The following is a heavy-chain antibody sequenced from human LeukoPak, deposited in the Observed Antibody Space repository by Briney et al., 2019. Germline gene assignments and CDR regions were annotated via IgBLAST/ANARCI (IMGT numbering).Heavy chain of an antibody. CDR2: TYYRSKWYN. Sequence: SQTLSLTCAISGDSVSSNSAAWNWIRQSPSRGLEWLGRTYYRSKWYNDYAVSVKSRITINPDTSKNQFSLQLNSVTPEDTAVYYCARDDLRWGLLPAAGTSWGFDPWGQGTLVTVSS. CDR3: ARDDLRWGLLPAAGTSWGFDP. CDR1: GDSVSSNSAA. V-gene: IGHV6-1*01. J-gene: IGHJ5*02. D-gene: IGHD6-13*01.